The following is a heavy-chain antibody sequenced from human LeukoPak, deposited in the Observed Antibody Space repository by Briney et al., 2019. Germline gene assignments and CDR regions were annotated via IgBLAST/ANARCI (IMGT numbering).Heavy chain of an antibody. CDR1: GFTVSSNY. J-gene: IGHJ3*02. CDR3: AKDKHLRFVVTMGASDS. CDR2: IYSGGST. V-gene: IGHV3-66*01. Sequence: GGSLRLSCAASGFTVSSNYMSWVRQAPGKGLEWVSVIYSGGSTYYADSVKGRFTISRDNSKNTLYLQMNSLRAEDTAMYYCAKDKHLRFVVTMGASDSWGQGTMVSVSS. D-gene: IGHD2-15*01.